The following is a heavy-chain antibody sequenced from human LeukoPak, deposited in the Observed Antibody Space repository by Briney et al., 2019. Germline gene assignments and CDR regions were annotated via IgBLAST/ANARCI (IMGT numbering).Heavy chain of an antibody. CDR3: ARGRGTVVVTAIRRRGWFDP. CDR1: GGSISSYD. Sequence: PSETLSLTCTVSGGSISSYDWSWIRQPAGKGPEWIGRIYASGNTRYNPSLKSRVTISVDTSKNQFSLKLSSVTAADTAVYYCARGRGTVVVTAIRRRGWFDPWGQGTLVTVSS. V-gene: IGHV4-4*07. D-gene: IGHD2-21*02. J-gene: IGHJ5*02. CDR2: IYASGNT.